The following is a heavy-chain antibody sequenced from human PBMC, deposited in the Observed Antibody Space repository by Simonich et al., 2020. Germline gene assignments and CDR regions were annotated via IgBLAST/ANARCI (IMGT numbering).Heavy chain of an antibody. J-gene: IGHJ3*02. CDR3: ARARLYSSSHAFDI. D-gene: IGHD6-6*01. CDR2: INPNSGGT. CDR1: GYTFTGYY. Sequence: QVQLVQSGAEVKKPGASVKVSCKASGYTFTGYYMNWVRQAPGQGLEWMGWINPNSGGTNDAQKLQGRVTMTRDTSISTAYMELSRLRSDDTAVYYCARARLYSSSHAFDIWGQGTMVTVSS. V-gene: IGHV1-2*02.